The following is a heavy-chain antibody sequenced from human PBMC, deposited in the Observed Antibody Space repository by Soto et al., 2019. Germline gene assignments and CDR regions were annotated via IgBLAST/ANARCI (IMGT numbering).Heavy chain of an antibody. V-gene: IGHV5-51*01. Sequence: GESLKFSCKGSGYSFTSYWIGWVRQMPGKGLEWMGIIYPGDSDTRYSQSFQDQVTISADKSISTAYLQWSSLNASATAMYYYARLQGAVGDSILTFDYWGQGTLVIVYS. CDR2: IYPGDSDT. CDR3: ARLQGAVGDSILTFDY. CDR1: GYSFTSYW. J-gene: IGHJ4*02. D-gene: IGHD5-18*01.